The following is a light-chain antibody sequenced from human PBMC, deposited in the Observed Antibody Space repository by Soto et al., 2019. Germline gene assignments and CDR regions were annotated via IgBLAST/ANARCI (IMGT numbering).Light chain of an antibody. Sequence: QSVLTQPPSVSGAPGQRVTISCTGSSSNIGAGYDVHWYQQLRGTAPKLLIYGNSNRPSGVPDRFSGSKSGTSASLAITGLQAEDEADYYCQSYDSSLSGYVVFGGGTKVTVL. CDR1: SSNIGAGYD. CDR2: GNS. J-gene: IGLJ2*01. CDR3: QSYDSSLSGYVV. V-gene: IGLV1-40*01.